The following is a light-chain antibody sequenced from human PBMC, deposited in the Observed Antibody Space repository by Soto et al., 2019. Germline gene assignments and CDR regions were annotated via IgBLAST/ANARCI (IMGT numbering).Light chain of an antibody. Sequence: DLQMTQSPSSLSASVGGRVTITCQASQDISRSLNWYQRKPGKAPKLLIYDASYLETGVPAKFSGSGSGTHFTLTISSLQPEDIATYYCQQHDNLPLTFGGGTKVEIK. CDR1: QDISRS. CDR3: QQHDNLPLT. CDR2: DAS. J-gene: IGKJ4*01. V-gene: IGKV1-33*01.